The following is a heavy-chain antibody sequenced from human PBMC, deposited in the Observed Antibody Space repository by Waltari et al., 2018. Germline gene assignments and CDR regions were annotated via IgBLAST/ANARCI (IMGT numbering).Heavy chain of an antibody. V-gene: IGHV1-2*02. Sequence: QVQLVHSGAEVKKPGASVKVSCKNSGYTFSDYYIHWVRQAPSQGLEWMGWINPHSGVTKYAQKSQDVVTLTRDTSISTAYLELTRLRGDDTALYYCARGSPIAASASEPFVYWGQGSQVTVSS. J-gene: IGHJ4*02. D-gene: IGHD6-6*01. CDR3: ARGSPIAASASEPFVY. CDR1: GYTFSDYY. CDR2: INPHSGVT.